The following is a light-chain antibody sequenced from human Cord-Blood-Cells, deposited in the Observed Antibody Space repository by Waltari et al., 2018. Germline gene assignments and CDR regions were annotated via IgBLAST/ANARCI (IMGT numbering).Light chain of an antibody. CDR1: RPSRHS. J-gene: IGLJ3*02. Sequence: SSELTQDPAVSVALGQTFRITCNGARPSRHSANLYQQKPGQAPVLVIYGKNNRPSGIPDRFSGSSSGNTASLTITGAQAEDEADYYCNSRDSSGNHWVFGGGTKLTVL. CDR2: GKN. CDR3: NSRDSSGNHWV. V-gene: IGLV3-19*01.